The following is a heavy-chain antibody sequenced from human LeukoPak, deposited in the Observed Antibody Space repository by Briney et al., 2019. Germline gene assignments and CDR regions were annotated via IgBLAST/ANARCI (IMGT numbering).Heavy chain of an antibody. CDR3: ARRVPTNFVNDY. V-gene: IGHV3-30*02. CDR2: IRYDGSNK. CDR1: GFTFSSYG. D-gene: IGHD5-12*01. Sequence: GGSLRLSCAASGFTFSSYGMHWVRQAPGKGLEWVAFIRYDGSNKYYADSVKGRFTISRDNSKNTLYLQMNSLRAEDTAVYYCARRVPTNFVNDYWGQGTLVTVSS. J-gene: IGHJ4*02.